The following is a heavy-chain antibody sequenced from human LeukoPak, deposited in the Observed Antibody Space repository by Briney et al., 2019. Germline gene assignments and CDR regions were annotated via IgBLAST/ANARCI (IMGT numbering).Heavy chain of an antibody. CDR3: ARDYPSGSYWYFDL. Sequence: KPSETLSLTCTVSGGSISSYYWSWIRQPAGKGLEWLGRIYTSGSTNYNPSLKSRVTMSVDTSKNQFSLKLSSVTAADTAVYYCARDYPSGSYWYFDLWGRGTLVTVSS. V-gene: IGHV4-4*07. J-gene: IGHJ2*01. CDR2: IYTSGST. D-gene: IGHD1-26*01. CDR1: GGSISSYY.